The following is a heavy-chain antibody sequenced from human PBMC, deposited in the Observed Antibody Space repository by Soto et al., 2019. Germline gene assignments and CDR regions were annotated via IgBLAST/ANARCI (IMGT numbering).Heavy chain of an antibody. CDR3: AIGGYDLNSYYYYYGMDV. J-gene: IGHJ6*02. CDR1: GYSFTSYW. V-gene: IGHV5-51*01. D-gene: IGHD5-12*01. CDR2: IYPGDSDT. Sequence: PGESLKISCNGSGYSFTSYWIGWVRQMPGKGLEWMGIIYPGDSDTRYSPSFQGQVTISADKSISTAYLQWSSLKASDTAMYYCAIGGYDLNSYYYYYGMDVWGQGTTVTVSS.